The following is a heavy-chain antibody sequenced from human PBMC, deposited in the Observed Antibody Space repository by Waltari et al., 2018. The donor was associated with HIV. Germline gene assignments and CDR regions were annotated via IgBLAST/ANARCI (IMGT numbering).Heavy chain of an antibody. J-gene: IGHJ4*02. Sequence: QAELVESGGGVVQPGRSLRLSCAASGFTFSSYGMHRVRQAPGKGLEWVAVISYDGSNKYYADSVKGRFTISRDNSKNTLYLQMNSLRAEDTAVYYCAKDPYYYDSSGYADYFDYWGQGTLVTVSS. V-gene: IGHV3-30*18. CDR2: ISYDGSNK. CDR1: GFTFSSYG. D-gene: IGHD3-22*01. CDR3: AKDPYYYDSSGYADYFDY.